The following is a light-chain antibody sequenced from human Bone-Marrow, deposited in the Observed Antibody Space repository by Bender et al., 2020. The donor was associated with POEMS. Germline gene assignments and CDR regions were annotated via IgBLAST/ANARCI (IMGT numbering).Light chain of an antibody. J-gene: IGLJ1*01. V-gene: IGLV2-14*03. CDR2: EVS. CDR1: SSDVGAYDS. CDR3: SSYTSSSTPYV. Sequence: QSALTQPRSVSGSPGQSVTISCTGTSSDVGAYDSVSWYQQHPDKAPKLMIYEVSTRPSGVSYRFSGSKSGNTASLTISGLQAEDEADYYCSSYTSSSTPYVFGTGTKVNVL.